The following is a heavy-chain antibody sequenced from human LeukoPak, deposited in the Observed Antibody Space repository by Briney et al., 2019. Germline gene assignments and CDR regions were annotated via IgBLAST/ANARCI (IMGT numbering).Heavy chain of an antibody. CDR1: GGTFSSYA. J-gene: IGHJ6*02. D-gene: IGHD3-10*01. CDR3: ARGGVWFGLYGMDV. V-gene: IGHV1-2*04. CDR2: INPNSGGT. Sequence: ASVKVSCKASGGTFSSYAISWVRQAPGQGLEWMGWINPNSGGTNYAQKFQGWVTMTRDTSISTAYMELSRLRSDDTAVYYCARGGVWFGLYGMDVWGQGTTVTVSS.